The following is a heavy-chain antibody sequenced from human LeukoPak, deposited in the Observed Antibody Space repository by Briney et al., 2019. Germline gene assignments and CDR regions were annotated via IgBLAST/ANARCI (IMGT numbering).Heavy chain of an antibody. D-gene: IGHD3-10*01. V-gene: IGHV1-46*01. J-gene: IGHJ6*02. CDR1: GYTFTSYY. CDR2: INPSGGPT. CDR3: AGHSDLGSGSHYPYYYLMDV. Sequence: GASVKVSCKASGYTFTSYYMHWVRQAPGQGLEWMGIINPSGGPTSYAQKFQGRVAMIGDTSTRTVYMQMSSLRIDDMAVDYCAGHSDLGSGSHYPYYYLMDVWGQGTTVTVSS.